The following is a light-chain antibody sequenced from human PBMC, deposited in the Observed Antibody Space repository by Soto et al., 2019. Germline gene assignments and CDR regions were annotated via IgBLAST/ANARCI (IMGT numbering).Light chain of an antibody. Sequence: DIQMTQSPSSLSASVGDRVTITCRASQGISNYLAWHQQRPGKVPQLLMYAASTLQSGVPSRFSGSGSGTDFTLTISDLQPEDVATYYCQKYDSAPLTFGQGTRLEIQ. CDR3: QKYDSAPLT. J-gene: IGKJ5*01. CDR2: AAS. V-gene: IGKV1-27*01. CDR1: QGISNY.